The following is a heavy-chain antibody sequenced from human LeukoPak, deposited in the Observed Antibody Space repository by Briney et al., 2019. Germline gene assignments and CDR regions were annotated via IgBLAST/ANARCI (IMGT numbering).Heavy chain of an antibody. J-gene: IGHJ4*02. D-gene: IGHD2-15*01. Sequence: SETLSLTCTVSGDSISTSNSYWGWIRQPPGKGLEWIGSIYYSGSTYYNPSLKSRVTISVDTSKNQFSLKLSSVTAADTAVYYCARRDISYAFFDYWGQGTLVTVSS. CDR1: GDSISTSNSY. CDR2: IYYSGST. CDR3: ARRDISYAFFDY. V-gene: IGHV4-39*07.